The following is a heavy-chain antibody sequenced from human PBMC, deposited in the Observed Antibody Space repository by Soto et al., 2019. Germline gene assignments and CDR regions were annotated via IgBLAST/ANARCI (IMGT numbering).Heavy chain of an antibody. CDR1: GGSISSGDYY. V-gene: IGHV4-30-4*01. CDR3: ASLATMIVVVTTGAFDI. CDR2: IYYSGST. Sequence: QVQLQESGPGLVKPSQTLSLTCTVSGGSISSGDYYWSWIRQPPGKGLGWIGYIYYSGSTYYNPSLKSRVTISVDTSKNQFSLKLSSVTAADTAVYYCASLATMIVVVTTGAFDIWGQGTMVTVSS. J-gene: IGHJ3*02. D-gene: IGHD3-22*01.